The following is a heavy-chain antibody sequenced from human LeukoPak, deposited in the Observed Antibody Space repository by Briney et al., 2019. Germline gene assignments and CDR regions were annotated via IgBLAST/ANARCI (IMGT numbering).Heavy chain of an antibody. Sequence: PSETLSLTCTVSGGSVSSGGYYWSWIRQPPGKGLEWIGYIHYSGSTNYNPSLKSRVTISVDTSKIQFSLKLTSVTAAGTAVYYCARGNRDGYKFDFWGPGTLVTVSS. J-gene: IGHJ4*02. CDR1: GGSVSSGGYY. V-gene: IGHV4-61*08. CDR3: ARGNRDGYKFDF. CDR2: IHYSGST. D-gene: IGHD5-24*01.